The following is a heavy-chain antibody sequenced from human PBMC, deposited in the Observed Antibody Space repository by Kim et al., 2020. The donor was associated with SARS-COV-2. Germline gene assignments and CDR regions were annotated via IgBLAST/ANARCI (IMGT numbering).Heavy chain of an antibody. Sequence: SETLSLTCTVSGGSISSSSYYWGWIRQPPGKGLEWIGSIYYSGSTYYNPSLKSRVTISVDTSKNQFSLKLSSVTAADTAVYYCARGGTAMVGYFDLWGRGTLVTVSS. CDR1: GGSISSSSYY. CDR3: ARGGTAMVGYFDL. D-gene: IGHD5-18*01. J-gene: IGHJ2*01. CDR2: IYYSGST. V-gene: IGHV4-39*01.